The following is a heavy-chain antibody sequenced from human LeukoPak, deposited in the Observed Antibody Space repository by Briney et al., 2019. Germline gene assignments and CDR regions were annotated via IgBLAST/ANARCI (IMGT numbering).Heavy chain of an antibody. CDR2: IDNRGVTT. Sequence: GGSLRLSCAASGFTFSSYAMSWVRQAPGKGLEWVSAIDNRGVTTYYADSVKGRFTISRDNSKDTLYLQMNSLRAEDTAVYYCTVTVWTRGRPSEYWGQGTLVTVSS. CDR1: GFTFSSYA. V-gene: IGHV3-23*01. J-gene: IGHJ4*02. D-gene: IGHD3-10*02. CDR3: TVTVWTRGRPSEY.